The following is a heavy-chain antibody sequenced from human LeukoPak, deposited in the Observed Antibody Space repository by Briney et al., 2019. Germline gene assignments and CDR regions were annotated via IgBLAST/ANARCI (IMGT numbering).Heavy chain of an antibody. CDR2: ISAYNGNT. D-gene: IGHD3-22*01. CDR1: GYTFTSYG. V-gene: IGHV1-18*01. Sequence: ASVKVSCKASGYTFTSYGISWVRQAPGQGLEWMGWISAYNGNTNYAQKLQGRVTMTTDTSTSTVYMELSSLRSEDTAVYYCARVVHYDSSGYYHDAFDIWGQGTMVTVSS. J-gene: IGHJ3*02. CDR3: ARVVHYDSSGYYHDAFDI.